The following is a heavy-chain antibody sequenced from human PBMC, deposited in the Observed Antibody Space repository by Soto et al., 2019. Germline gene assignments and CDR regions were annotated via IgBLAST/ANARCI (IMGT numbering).Heavy chain of an antibody. CDR3: ARDRAPYCSGGSCYDWFDP. CDR2: ISAYNGNT. Sequence: ALVKVSCKASGYTFTNICISCVRQAPGQGLEWMGWISAYNGNTNYAQKLQGRVTMTTDTSTSTAYMELRSLRSDDTAVYYCARDRAPYCSGGSCYDWFDPWGQGTLVTVSS. CDR1: GYTFTNIC. D-gene: IGHD2-15*01. V-gene: IGHV1-18*01. J-gene: IGHJ5*02.